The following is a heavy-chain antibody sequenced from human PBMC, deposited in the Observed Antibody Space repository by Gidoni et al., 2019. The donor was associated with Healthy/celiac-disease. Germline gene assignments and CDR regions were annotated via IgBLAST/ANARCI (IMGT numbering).Heavy chain of an antibody. D-gene: IGHD6-13*01. CDR1: GFTLSDYY. Sequence: QVQLVESGGGVGKPGGSLRLACAAPGFTLSDYYMSWIRQAPGKGLECVSYIRSSSSYTNYAASVKGRFTISRDNAKNSLYLQMNSLRAEDTAVYYCAREGIAAAGAFDIWGQGTMVTVSS. CDR3: AREGIAAAGAFDI. CDR2: IRSSSSYT. V-gene: IGHV3-11*05. J-gene: IGHJ3*02.